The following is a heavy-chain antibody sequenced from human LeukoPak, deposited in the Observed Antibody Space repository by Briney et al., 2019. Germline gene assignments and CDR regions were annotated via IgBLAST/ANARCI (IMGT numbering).Heavy chain of an antibody. CDR3: ARDSGSYAFQH. CDR1: GFTVSSNY. V-gene: IGHV3-53*01. Sequence: GGSLRLSCAASGFTVSSNYMSCVREAPGKGLEWVSVIYSGGSTYYADSVKGRFTISRDNSKNTRYLQMNSLRAEDTAAYYCARDSGSYAFQHWGQGTLVTVSS. CDR2: IYSGGST. D-gene: IGHD1-26*01. J-gene: IGHJ1*01.